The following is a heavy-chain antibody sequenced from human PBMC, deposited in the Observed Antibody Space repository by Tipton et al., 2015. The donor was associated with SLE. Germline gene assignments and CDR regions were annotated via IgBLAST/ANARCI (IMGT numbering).Heavy chain of an antibody. Sequence: QVQLVQSGAEVKKPGSSVKVSCKASGYTFTGHNIHWVRPAPGQGLEWMGRMNPSNGDTHYAQKFQGRVTMTRDTSISTAHMELSSLRYDDTAVYYCAKEFITAAGAWGPWGQGTLITVSS. CDR2: MNPSNGDT. V-gene: IGHV1-2*02. CDR3: AKEFITAAGAWGP. J-gene: IGHJ5*02. CDR1: GYTFTGHN. D-gene: IGHD6-13*01.